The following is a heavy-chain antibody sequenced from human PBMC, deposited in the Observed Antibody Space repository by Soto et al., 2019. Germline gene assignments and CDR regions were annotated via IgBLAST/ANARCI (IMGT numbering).Heavy chain of an antibody. CDR3: VRTSLVVAAATREDY. Sequence: EVQLVESGGGLVQPGGSLRLSCAASGFTFSSYWMHWVRQAPGKGLVWVSGINSDGSSTSYADSVKGRFAISRDNAKNTLYLRMNSLRAEDTAVYYCVRTSLVVAAATREDYWGQGTLVTVSS. CDR2: INSDGSST. CDR1: GFTFSSYW. J-gene: IGHJ4*02. D-gene: IGHD2-15*01. V-gene: IGHV3-74*01.